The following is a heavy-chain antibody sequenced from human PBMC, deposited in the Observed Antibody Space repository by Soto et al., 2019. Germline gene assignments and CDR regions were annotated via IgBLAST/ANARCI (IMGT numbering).Heavy chain of an antibody. CDR1: GFTFSSYG. Sequence: QVQLVESGGGVVQPGRSLRLSCAASGFTFSSYGMHWVRQAPGKGLEWVAVISYDGSNKYYADSVKGRFTISRDNSKNTLYLQMNSLRAEDTAVYYCAKREGYYDILTGSPLDYCGQGTLVTVSS. J-gene: IGHJ4*02. CDR3: AKREGYYDILTGSPLDY. V-gene: IGHV3-30*18. CDR2: ISYDGSNK. D-gene: IGHD3-9*01.